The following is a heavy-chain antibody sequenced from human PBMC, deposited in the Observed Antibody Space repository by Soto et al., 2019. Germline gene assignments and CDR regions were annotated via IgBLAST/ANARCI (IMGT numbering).Heavy chain of an antibody. D-gene: IGHD6-25*01. CDR2: ISPNSGAT. Sequence: QVQLVQSEGELRQPAASVTVSCRASGYTFTSYGIIWVRQAPGQGLEWMGYISPNSGATTYAQNLHGRLTLTTDTSTSTAYMELRDVSSADTAIYYCVREMWTRSGPQNFFVYWGLGARGTVAS. CDR1: GYTFTSYG. V-gene: IGHV1-18*01. J-gene: IGHJ4*02. CDR3: VREMWTRSGPQNFFVY.